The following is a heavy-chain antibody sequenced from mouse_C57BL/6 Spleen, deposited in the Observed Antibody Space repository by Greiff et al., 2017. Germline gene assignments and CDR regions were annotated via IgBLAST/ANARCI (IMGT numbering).Heavy chain of an antibody. J-gene: IGHJ3*01. D-gene: IGHD2-3*01. Sequence: PGRGLEWIGRIDPNSGGTKYNEKFKSKATLTVDKPSSTAYMQLSSLTSEDSAVYYCARSGWLLASWFAYWGQGTLVTVSA. CDR3: ARSGWLLASWFAY. CDR2: IDPNSGGT. V-gene: IGHV1-72*01.